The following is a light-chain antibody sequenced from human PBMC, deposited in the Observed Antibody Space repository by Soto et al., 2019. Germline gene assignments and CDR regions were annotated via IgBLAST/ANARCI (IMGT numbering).Light chain of an antibody. CDR1: QTVSSSN. CDR3: QQYGGSPAVT. V-gene: IGKV3-20*01. J-gene: IGKJ4*01. Sequence: EVVLTQSPGTLSLSPGERATLSCRASQTVSSSNLAWYQHKPGQPPRLIVYSASSRATGIPDRFSGSGSGTDFTLSISRLEPEYFAVYYCQQYGGSPAVTFGGGTKVEIK. CDR2: SAS.